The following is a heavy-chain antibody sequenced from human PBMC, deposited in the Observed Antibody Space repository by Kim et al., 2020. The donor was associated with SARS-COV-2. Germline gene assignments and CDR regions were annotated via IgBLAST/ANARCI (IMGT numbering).Heavy chain of an antibody. CDR1: GGSISSGDYY. V-gene: IGHV4-30-4*01. CDR2: IYYSGST. CDR3: AREPITMIVRGMDV. D-gene: IGHD3-22*01. J-gene: IGHJ6*02. Sequence: SETLSLTCTVSGGSISSGDYYWSWIRQPPGKGLEWIGYIYYSGSTYYNPSLKSRVTISVDTSKNQFSLKLSSVTAADTAVYYCAREPITMIVRGMDVWGQGTTVTVSS.